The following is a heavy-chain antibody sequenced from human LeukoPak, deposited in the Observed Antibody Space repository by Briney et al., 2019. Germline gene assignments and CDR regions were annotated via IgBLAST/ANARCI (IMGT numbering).Heavy chain of an antibody. V-gene: IGHV1-2*02. CDR2: INPNSGGT. CDR3: ARDPPYKVMAGTGHY. D-gene: IGHD6-19*01. CDR1: GYTFTGYY. J-gene: IGHJ4*02. Sequence: ASVKVSRKASGYTFTGYYMHWVRQAPGQGLEWMGWINPNSGGTNYAQKFQGRVTMTRDTSISTAYMELSRLRSDDTAVYYCARDPPYKVMAGTGHYWGQGTLVTVSS.